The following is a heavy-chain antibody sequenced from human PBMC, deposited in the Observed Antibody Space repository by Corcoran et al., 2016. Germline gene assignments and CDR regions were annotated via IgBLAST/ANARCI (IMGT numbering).Heavy chain of an antibody. D-gene: IGHD1-1*01. CDR3: ARAGSRNGRDYYYGMDV. CDR2: IYSGGST. V-gene: IGHV3-53*01. Sequence: EVQLVESGGGLIQPGGSLRLSCAASGFTVSSNYMSWVRQAPGKGLEWVSVIYSGGSTYYADSVKGRFTISRDNSKNTLYLQMNSLRAEDTAVYYCARAGSRNGRDYYYGMDVWGQGTTVTVSS. J-gene: IGHJ6*02. CDR1: GFTVSSNY.